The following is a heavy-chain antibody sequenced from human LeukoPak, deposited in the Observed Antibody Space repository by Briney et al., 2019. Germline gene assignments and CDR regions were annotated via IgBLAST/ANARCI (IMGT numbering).Heavy chain of an antibody. CDR3: ARHRAYGGYEFDY. J-gene: IGHJ4*02. V-gene: IGHV4-59*08. CDR1: GGSISSYY. CDR2: IYYSGST. Sequence: SETLSLTCTVSGGSISSYYWSWIRQPPGKGLEWIGYIYYSGSTNYNPSLKSRVTISVDTSKNQFSLKLSSVTAADTAVYYCARHRAYGGYEFDYWGQGTLVTVSS. D-gene: IGHD4-17*01.